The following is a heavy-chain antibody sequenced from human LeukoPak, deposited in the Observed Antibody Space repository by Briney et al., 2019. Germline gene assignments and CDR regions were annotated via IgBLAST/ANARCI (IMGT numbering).Heavy chain of an antibody. D-gene: IGHD3-9*01. Sequence: PGGSLRLSCAASGFTFSNYAMSWVRQAPGKGLEWVSGISGGGGSTSYADSVKGRFTISRDNSKNTLYLQMNSLRAEDTAVYYCAKDRRYDILTGYRSPSSDYWGQGTLVTVSS. CDR2: ISGGGGST. V-gene: IGHV3-23*01. CDR3: AKDRRYDILTGYRSPSSDY. CDR1: GFTFSNYA. J-gene: IGHJ4*02.